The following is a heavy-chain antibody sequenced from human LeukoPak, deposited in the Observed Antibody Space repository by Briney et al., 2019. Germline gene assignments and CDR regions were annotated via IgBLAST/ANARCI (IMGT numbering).Heavy chain of an antibody. Sequence: ASVKVSCEASGYTFTSYGISWVRQAAGQGLEWIGWISVYNGNTIYAQKLQGRVTMTTDTSTSTAYMELRSLQSDDTAVYYCARAVSFSGSAVTGGAHWGQGTLVTVSS. V-gene: IGHV1-18*01. CDR1: GYTFTSYG. CDR3: ARAVSFSGSAVTGGAH. CDR2: ISVYNGNT. J-gene: IGHJ4*02. D-gene: IGHD6-19*01.